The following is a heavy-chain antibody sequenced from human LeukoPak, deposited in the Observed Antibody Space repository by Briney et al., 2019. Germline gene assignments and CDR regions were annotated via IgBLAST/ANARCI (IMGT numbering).Heavy chain of an antibody. CDR3: ARDGRYSYGLPDGY. CDR1: GFTFSSYS. CDR2: ISSSSSTI. V-gene: IGHV3-48*01. D-gene: IGHD5-18*01. J-gene: IGHJ4*02. Sequence: GGSLRLSCAASGFTFSSYSMNWVRQAPGKGLEWVSYISSSSSTIYYADSVKGRFTISRDNAKNSLYLQMNSLRAEDTAVYYCARDGRYSYGLPDGYWGQGTLVTVSS.